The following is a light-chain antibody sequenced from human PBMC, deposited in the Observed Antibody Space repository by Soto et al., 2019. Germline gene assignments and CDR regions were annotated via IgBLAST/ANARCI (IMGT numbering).Light chain of an antibody. CDR2: GAS. Sequence: EVVLTQSPGTLSLSPGERATLSCRASQSVSSSHLGWYQQKPGQAPRLLIYGASSRATGIADRFSGSGSGTDFTLTISRLEPEDFAAYYCQQYGSSVTFGQGTKVEIK. CDR3: QQYGSSVT. V-gene: IGKV3-20*01. J-gene: IGKJ1*01. CDR1: QSVSSSH.